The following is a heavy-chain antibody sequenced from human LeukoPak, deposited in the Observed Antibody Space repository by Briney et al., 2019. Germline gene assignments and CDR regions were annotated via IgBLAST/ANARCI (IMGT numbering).Heavy chain of an antibody. J-gene: IGHJ4*02. Sequence: PSETLSLTCTASGGSISSGSYYWSWIRQPAGKGLEWIGRIYYSGSTYYNPSLKSRVTISVDTSKNQFSLKLSSVTAADTAVYYCCGYSYGPIDYWGQGTLVTVSS. V-gene: IGHV4-39*07. D-gene: IGHD5-18*01. CDR3: CGYSYGPIDY. CDR2: IYYSGST. CDR1: GGSISSGSYY.